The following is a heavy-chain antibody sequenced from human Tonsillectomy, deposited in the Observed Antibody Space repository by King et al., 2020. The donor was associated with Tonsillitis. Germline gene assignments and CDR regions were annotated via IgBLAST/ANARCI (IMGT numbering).Heavy chain of an antibody. D-gene: IGHD3-22*01. J-gene: IGHJ6*02. CDR3: ARVGITDSMDG. V-gene: IGHV3-21*01. CDR1: GFTFSRFG. Sequence: VQLVESGGGLVKPGGSLRLSCAASGFTFSRFGMNWVRQAPGKGLEWVSSISRSSSYIFHADSVKGRFTISRDNAKNSLYLQMNSLRAEDTAVYYCARVGITDSMDGWGQGTTVTVSS. CDR2: ISRSSSYI.